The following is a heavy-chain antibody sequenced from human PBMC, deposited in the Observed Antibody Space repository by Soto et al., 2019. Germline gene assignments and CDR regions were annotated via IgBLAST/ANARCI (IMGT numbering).Heavy chain of an antibody. CDR3: ARDKGDTAMGNFDY. D-gene: IGHD5-18*01. CDR1: GGTFSSYA. Sequence: SVKVSCKASGGTFSSYAISWVRQAPGQGVEWMGGIIPIFGTANYAQKFQGRVTITADESTSTAYMELSSLRSEDTAVYYCARDKGDTAMGNFDYWGQGTLVTVSS. CDR2: IIPIFGTA. J-gene: IGHJ4*02. V-gene: IGHV1-69*13.